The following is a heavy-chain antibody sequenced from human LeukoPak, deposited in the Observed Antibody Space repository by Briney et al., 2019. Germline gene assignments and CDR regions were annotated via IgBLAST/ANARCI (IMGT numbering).Heavy chain of an antibody. V-gene: IGHV2-5*02. J-gene: IGHJ4*02. CDR3: AHKAAVAGLFDY. CDR1: GLSLSTSGVG. D-gene: IGHD6-19*01. CDR2: LYWDDDK. Sequence: ESGLTLVKPTQTLTLTCTFSGLSLSTSGVGVGWIRQPPGKALEWLALLYWDDDKRYSPSLKSRLTITKDTSKNQVVLTMTNMDPVDTATYFCAHKAAVAGLFDYWGQGTLVTVSS.